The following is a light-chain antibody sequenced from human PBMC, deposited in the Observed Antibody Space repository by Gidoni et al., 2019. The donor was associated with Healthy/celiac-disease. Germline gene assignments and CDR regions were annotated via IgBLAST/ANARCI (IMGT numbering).Light chain of an antibody. J-gene: IGKJ2*01. CDR1: QSMSSY. Sequence: DIQMTQSPSSLSASVGDRVTITCRASQSMSSYLNWYQQKQGKAPKLLIYAASSLQSGVPSRFSGSGSGTDFTLTISSLRPEDFATYYCQQSYSTPYTFGQGTKLEIK. CDR3: QQSYSTPYT. V-gene: IGKV1-39*01. CDR2: AAS.